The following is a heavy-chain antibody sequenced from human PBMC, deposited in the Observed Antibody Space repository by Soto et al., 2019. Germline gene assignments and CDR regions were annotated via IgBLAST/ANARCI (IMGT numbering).Heavy chain of an antibody. J-gene: IGHJ5*02. D-gene: IGHD6-13*01. Sequence: PSETLSLTCAVYGGSFSCYYWIWIRQPPGKGLEWIGEINHSGSTNYNPSLKSRVTISVDTSKNQFSLKLSSVTAADTAVYYCARGMSGKYSSSWHNWFDPWGQGTLVTVSS. CDR3: ARGMSGKYSSSWHNWFDP. CDR1: GGSFSCYY. V-gene: IGHV4-34*01. CDR2: INHSGST.